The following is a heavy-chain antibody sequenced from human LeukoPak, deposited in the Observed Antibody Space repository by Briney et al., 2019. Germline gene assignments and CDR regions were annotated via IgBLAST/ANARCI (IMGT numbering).Heavy chain of an antibody. CDR3: ARGGSLSAYDS. V-gene: IGHV3-64*01. CDR2: MSSDGGTT. Sequence: GGSLRLSCATSGFTITNFAMHWVRQAPGKGLEYVSAMSSDGGTTYYANSVKGRFTMSRDKSKNAVYLQMGSLRPDDMAVYYCARGGSLSAYDSWGQGTLVTVSS. CDR1: GFTITNFA. J-gene: IGHJ4*02. D-gene: IGHD2/OR15-2a*01.